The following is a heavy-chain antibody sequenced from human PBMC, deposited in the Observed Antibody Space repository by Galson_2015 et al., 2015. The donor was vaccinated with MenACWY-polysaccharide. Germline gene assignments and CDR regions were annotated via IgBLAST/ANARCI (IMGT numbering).Heavy chain of an antibody. D-gene: IGHD6-19*01. V-gene: IGHV3-7*01. CDR1: GFTFSGYW. Sequence: SLRLSCAASGFTFSGYWMSWVRQAPGKGLEWVANIKEDGSEKYYVDSVKGRFTISRDNGKKSLYLQMNSLRAEDTAVYYCARGKGWLDYWGQGNLVIVSS. J-gene: IGHJ4*02. CDR2: IKEDGSEK. CDR3: ARGKGWLDY.